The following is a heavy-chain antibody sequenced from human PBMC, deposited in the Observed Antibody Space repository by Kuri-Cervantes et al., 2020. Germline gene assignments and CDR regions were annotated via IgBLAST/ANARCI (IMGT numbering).Heavy chain of an antibody. CDR3: ARDSKYSTSSGPDYYSYYYMDV. D-gene: IGHD6-6*01. CDR2: IYYSGST. J-gene: IGHJ6*03. CDR1: GGSISSYY. V-gene: IGHV4-59*01. Sequence: GSLRLTCTVSGGSISSYYWSWIRQPPGKGLEWIGYIYYSGSTNYNPSLKSRVTISVDTSKNQFSLKLTSVTAADTAVYYCARDSKYSTSSGPDYYSYYYMDVWGKGTTVTVSS.